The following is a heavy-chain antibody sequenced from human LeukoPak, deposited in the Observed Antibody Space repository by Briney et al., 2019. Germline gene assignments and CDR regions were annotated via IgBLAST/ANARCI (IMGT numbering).Heavy chain of an antibody. CDR1: GFTFSSYG. CDR3: ARDRLVRNYDFWSGYPDY. CDR2: ISSSSSYI. Sequence: PGRSLRLSCAASGFTFSSYGMHWVRQAPGKGLEWVSSISSSSSYIYYADSVKGRFTISRDNAKNSLYLQMNSLRAEDTAVYYCARDRLVRNYDFWSGYPDYWGQGTLVTVSS. J-gene: IGHJ4*02. V-gene: IGHV3-21*01. D-gene: IGHD3-3*01.